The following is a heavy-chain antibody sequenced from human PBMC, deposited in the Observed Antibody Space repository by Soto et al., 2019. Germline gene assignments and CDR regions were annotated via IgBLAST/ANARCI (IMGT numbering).Heavy chain of an antibody. CDR2: ISGSGDST. J-gene: IGHJ4*02. Sequence: EVQLLDSGGGLVQPGGSLRLSCAASGFTFSSYAMNWVRQAPGKGLEWVSVISGSGDSTYYADSVKGRFTIPRDNSKNTLYPPNNRLRTEDTAVYYCARRGPGTYFDYWGQGTLVTVSS. V-gene: IGHV3-23*01. CDR1: GFTFSSYA. D-gene: IGHD6-13*01. CDR3: ARRGPGTYFDY.